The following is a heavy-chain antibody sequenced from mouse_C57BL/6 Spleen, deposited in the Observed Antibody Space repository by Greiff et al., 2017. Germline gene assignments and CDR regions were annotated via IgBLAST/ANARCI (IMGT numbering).Heavy chain of an antibody. Sequence: EVKLMESGPVLVKPGASVKMSCKASGYTFTDYYMNWVKQSHGKSLEWIGVINPYNGGTSYNQKFKGKATLTVDKSSSTAYMELNSLTSEDSAVYYCARGGFPATYAMDYWGQGTSVTVSS. CDR1: GYTFTDYY. V-gene: IGHV1-19*01. CDR2: INPYNGGT. J-gene: IGHJ4*01. D-gene: IGHD1-2*01. CDR3: ARGGFPATYAMDY.